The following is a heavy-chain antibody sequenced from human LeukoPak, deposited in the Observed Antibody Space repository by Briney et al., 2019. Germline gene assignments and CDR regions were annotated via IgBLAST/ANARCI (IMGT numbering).Heavy chain of an antibody. CDR3: ASRGYCSGGSCYSGYYYYMDV. CDR1: GGSISSSSYY. Sequence: SSETLSLTCTVSGGSISSSSYYWGWIRQPPGKGLEWIGSIYYSGSTYYNPSLKSRVTISVDTSKNQFSLKLSFVTAADTAVYYCASRGYCSGGSCYSGYYYYMDVWGKGTTVTVSS. D-gene: IGHD2-15*01. J-gene: IGHJ6*03. CDR2: IYYSGST. V-gene: IGHV4-39*01.